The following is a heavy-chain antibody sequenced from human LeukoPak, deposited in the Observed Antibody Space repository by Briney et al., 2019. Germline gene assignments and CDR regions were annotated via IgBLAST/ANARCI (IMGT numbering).Heavy chain of an antibody. J-gene: IGHJ4*02. CDR3: AKEHGLEPSPQYFDY. CDR1: GFTFSSYA. D-gene: IGHD1-1*01. Sequence: GGSLRLSCAASGFTFSSYAMSWVRQAPGKGLEWVSAISGSGGSTYYADSVKGRFTISRDNSMNTLYLQMNSLRAEDTAVYYCAKEHGLEPSPQYFDYWGQGTLVTVSS. V-gene: IGHV3-23*01. CDR2: ISGSGGST.